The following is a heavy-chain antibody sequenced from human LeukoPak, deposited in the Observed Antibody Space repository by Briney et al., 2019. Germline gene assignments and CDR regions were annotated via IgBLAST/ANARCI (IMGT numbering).Heavy chain of an antibody. V-gene: IGHV1-18*01. CDR3: ARDLAVYYYGSGSPRNDY. J-gene: IGHJ4*02. CDR2: ISAYNGNT. D-gene: IGHD3-10*01. CDR1: AYTFTSYG. Sequence: ASVKVSCKASAYTFTSYGISWVRQAPGQGLEWMGWISAYNGNTNYAQKLQGRVTMTTDTSTSTAYMELRSLRSDDTAVYYCARDLAVYYYGSGSPRNDYWGQGTLVTVSS.